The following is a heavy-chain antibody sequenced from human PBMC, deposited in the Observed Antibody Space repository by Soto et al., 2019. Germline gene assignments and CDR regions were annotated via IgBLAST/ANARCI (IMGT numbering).Heavy chain of an antibody. CDR3: ARDIAVAGTGGNWFDP. CDR1: GYSFTSYG. Sequence: XSVKVSNNAAGYSFTSYGIIWGRQAPGQGLEWMGWISAYNGNTNYAQKLQGRVTMTTDTSTSTAYMELRSLRSDDTAVYYCARDIAVAGTGGNWFDPWGQGTLVTVSS. V-gene: IGHV1-18*04. J-gene: IGHJ5*02. D-gene: IGHD6-19*01. CDR2: ISAYNGNT.